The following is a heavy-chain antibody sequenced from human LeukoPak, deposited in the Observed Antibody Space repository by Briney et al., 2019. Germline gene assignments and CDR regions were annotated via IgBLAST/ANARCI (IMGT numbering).Heavy chain of an antibody. J-gene: IGHJ3*01. CDR1: GSTFSRYW. Sequence: PGGSLRLSCAASGSTFSRYWMTWVRQAPGKGLEWVANIKEDGSEKYYVDSVKGRFTISRDNAKNSLYLQMNSLRVEDTAVYYCARYYYDDSGYSEDAFDVWGQGTMVTVSS. V-gene: IGHV3-7*01. CDR2: IKEDGSEK. D-gene: IGHD3-22*01. CDR3: ARYYYDDSGYSEDAFDV.